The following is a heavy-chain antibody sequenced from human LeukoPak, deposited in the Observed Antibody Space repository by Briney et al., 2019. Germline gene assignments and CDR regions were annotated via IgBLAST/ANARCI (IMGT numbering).Heavy chain of an antibody. CDR1: GYTFTSYG. Sequence: ASVKVSCKASGYTFTSYGISWVRQAPGQGLEWMEWISAYNGNTNYAQKLQGRVTMTTDTSTSTAYMELRSLRSDDTAVYYCARDGLVVVIHDAFDIWGQGTMVTVSS. CDR2: ISAYNGNT. V-gene: IGHV1-18*01. D-gene: IGHD3-22*01. CDR3: ARDGLVVVIHDAFDI. J-gene: IGHJ3*02.